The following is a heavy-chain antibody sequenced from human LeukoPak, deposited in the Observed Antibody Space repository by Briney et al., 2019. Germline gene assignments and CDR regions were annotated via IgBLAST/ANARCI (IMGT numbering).Heavy chain of an antibody. CDR3: ARAFGEPTRPYGMDV. J-gene: IGHJ6*02. Sequence: PGGSLRLSCAASGFTFSTYSMNWVRQAPGKGLEWVSSISSSSSYIYYADSVKGRFTISRDNAKNSLYLQMNSLRAEDTAVYYYARAFGEPTRPYGMDVWGQGTTVTVSS. D-gene: IGHD3-10*01. CDR1: GFTFSTYS. V-gene: IGHV3-21*06. CDR2: ISSSSSYI.